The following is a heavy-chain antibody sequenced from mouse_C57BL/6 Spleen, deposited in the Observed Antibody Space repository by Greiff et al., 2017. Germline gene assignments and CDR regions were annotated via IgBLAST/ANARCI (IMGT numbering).Heavy chain of an antibody. J-gene: IGHJ4*01. V-gene: IGHV1-53*01. CDR3: ARSGWLLRDYAMGY. CDR1: GYTFTSYW. D-gene: IGHD2-3*01. CDR2: INPSNGGT. Sequence: QVQLQQPGTELVKPGASVKLSCKASGYTFTSYWLHWVKQRPGQGLEWIGNINPSNGGTNYNEKFKSKATLTVDKSSSTAYMQLSSLTSEDSAVYYGARSGWLLRDYAMGYWGQGTSVTVAS.